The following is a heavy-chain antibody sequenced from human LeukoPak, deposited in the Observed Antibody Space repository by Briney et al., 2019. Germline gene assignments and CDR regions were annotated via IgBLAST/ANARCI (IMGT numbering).Heavy chain of an antibody. Sequence: ASVKVSCKPSVCTFSSYAISWVRQTPGQGLEWMGGIIPLFGTANYAHKFQGRVTITADESTSTAYMELSSLRSEDTAVYYCARDGENYCSSTSCGWFDPWGQGTLVTVSS. CDR1: VCTFSSYA. CDR3: ARDGENYCSSTSCGWFDP. V-gene: IGHV1-69*13. D-gene: IGHD2-2*01. J-gene: IGHJ5*02. CDR2: IIPLFGTA.